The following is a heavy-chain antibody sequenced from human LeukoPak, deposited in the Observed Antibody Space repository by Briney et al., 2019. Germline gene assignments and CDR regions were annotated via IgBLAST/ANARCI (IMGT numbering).Heavy chain of an antibody. CDR1: GFPFSNYG. CDR3: AKDRVGATLYFDF. D-gene: IGHD1-26*01. Sequence: GGSLRLSCAASGFPFSNYGMSWVRQAPGKGLEWVPAISGSGDTTYFADSVKGRFTISRDNSKNTLYLQMNSLRAEDTAVYYCAKDRVGATLYFDFWGQGTLLTVSS. V-gene: IGHV3-23*01. CDR2: ISGSGDTT. J-gene: IGHJ4*02.